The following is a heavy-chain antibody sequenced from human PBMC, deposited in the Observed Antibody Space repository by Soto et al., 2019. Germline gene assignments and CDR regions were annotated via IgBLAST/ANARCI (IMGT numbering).Heavy chain of an antibody. CDR2: IYYSGST. J-gene: IGHJ6*03. V-gene: IGHV4-31*03. D-gene: IGHD2-8*01. CDR3: AASYCTNGVCYPRNYYYYMDV. Sequence: QVQLQESGPGLVKPSQTLSLTCTVSGGSISSGGYYWSWIRQHPGKGLEWIGYIYYSGSTYYNPSLKSRVTISVDTSKNQFSLKLSSVIAADTAVYYCAASYCTNGVCYPRNYYYYMDVWGKGTTVTVSS. CDR1: GGSISSGGYY.